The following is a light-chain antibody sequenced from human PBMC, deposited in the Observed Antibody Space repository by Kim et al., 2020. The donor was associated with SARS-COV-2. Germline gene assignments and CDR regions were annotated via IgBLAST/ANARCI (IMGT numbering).Light chain of an antibody. Sequence: EIVLTQSPGTLSLSPGERATLSCRASQSISSTFLAWYQQKPGQAPRLLIYGASSRATGIPDRFSGSGSGTDFTLTISRLEPEDFAVFYCLQYVDSPYTFGQGTKLDI. V-gene: IGKV3-20*01. CDR2: GAS. CDR1: QSISSTF. J-gene: IGKJ2*01. CDR3: LQYVDSPYT.